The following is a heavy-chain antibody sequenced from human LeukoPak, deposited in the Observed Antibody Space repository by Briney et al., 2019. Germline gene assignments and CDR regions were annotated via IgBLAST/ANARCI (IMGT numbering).Heavy chain of an antibody. V-gene: IGHV3-23*01. CDR1: GFTFSSYA. D-gene: IGHD2-2*01. CDR3: AKYAKIPGGYQLLQRPLLDYYYYGMDV. CDR2: ISGSGGST. J-gene: IGHJ6*02. Sequence: GGSLRLSCAASGFTFSSYAMSWVRQAPGKGLEWVSAISGSGGSTYYADSVKGRFTISRDNSKNTLYLQMNSLRAEDTAVYYCAKYAKIPGGYQLLQRPLLDYYYYGMDVWGQGTTVTVSS.